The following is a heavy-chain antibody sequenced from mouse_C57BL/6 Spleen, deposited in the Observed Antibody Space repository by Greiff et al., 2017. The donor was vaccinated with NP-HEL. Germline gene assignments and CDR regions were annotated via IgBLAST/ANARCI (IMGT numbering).Heavy chain of an antibody. Sequence: EVNVVESGGGLVQPGGSLSLSCAASGFTFTDYYMSWVRQPPGKALEWLGFIRNKANGYTTEYSASVKGRFTISSDNSQSILYLQMNAQRADDRATYYCARYGGDSSGYYAAMDYWGQGTSVTVSS. CDR3: ARYGGDSSGYYAAMDY. J-gene: IGHJ4*01. V-gene: IGHV7-3*01. CDR1: GFTFTDYY. D-gene: IGHD3-2*02. CDR2: IRNKANGYTT.